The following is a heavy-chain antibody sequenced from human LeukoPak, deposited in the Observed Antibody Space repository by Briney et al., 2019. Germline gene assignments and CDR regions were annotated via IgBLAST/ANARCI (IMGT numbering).Heavy chain of an antibody. CDR3: AKSGYSYGRFDY. V-gene: IGHV3-11*03. J-gene: IGHJ4*02. D-gene: IGHD5-18*01. CDR1: GFTFSDYY. CDR2: ISGSSTYT. Sequence: PGGSLRLSCAASGFTFSDYYMIWIRQAPGKGLDWVSYISGSSTYTNYADSVKGRFIISRDNGKNSLHLQMNSLRAEDTAVYYCAKSGYSYGRFDYWGQGTQVTVSS.